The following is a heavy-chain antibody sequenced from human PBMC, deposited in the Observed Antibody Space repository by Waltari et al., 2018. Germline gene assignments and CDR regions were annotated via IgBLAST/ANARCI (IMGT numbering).Heavy chain of an antibody. V-gene: IGHV4-39*01. CDR1: GGSISSSSYY. Sequence: QLQLQESGPGLVKPSETLSLTCTVSGGSISSSSYYWGWIRQPPGKGLEWIGSIYYSGSTYYNPSLKSRVTISLDTSKNQFSLKLSSVTAADTAVYYCARRPLRMGWCFDLWGRGTLVTVSS. J-gene: IGHJ2*01. CDR3: ARRPLRMGWCFDL. D-gene: IGHD3-16*01. CDR2: IYYSGST.